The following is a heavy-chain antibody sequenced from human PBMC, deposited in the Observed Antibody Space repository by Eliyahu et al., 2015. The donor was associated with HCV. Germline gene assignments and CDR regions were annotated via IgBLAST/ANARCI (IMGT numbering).Heavy chain of an antibody. D-gene: IGHD5-18*01. J-gene: IGHJ5*02. V-gene: IGHV3-15*01. Sequence: EVQLVESGGGLVKPGGSLRLSCAASGFXFXNAWMNWVRQAPGKGLEWVGRIISKTDGGATDYTAPVKGRFTISRDDSKNTLYLQMNSLKTEDTAVYYCTQQHPYSSKFDPWGQGTLVSVSS. CDR3: TQQHPYSSKFDP. CDR1: GFXFXNAW. CDR2: IISKTDGGAT.